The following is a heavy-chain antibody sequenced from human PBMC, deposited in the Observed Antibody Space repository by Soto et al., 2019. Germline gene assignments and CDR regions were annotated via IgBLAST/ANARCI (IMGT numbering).Heavy chain of an antibody. CDR1: GYTFTGYY. Sequence: GASVKVSCKASGYTFTGYYMHWVRQAPGQGLEWMGWINPNSGGTNYAQKFQGWVTMTRDTSISTAYMELSRLRSDDTAVYYCARAQPDFILTGPIYAFVIWYKGTMVTV. CDR3: ARAQPDFILTGPIYAFVI. V-gene: IGHV1-2*04. J-gene: IGHJ3*02. CDR2: INPNSGGT. D-gene: IGHD3-9*01.